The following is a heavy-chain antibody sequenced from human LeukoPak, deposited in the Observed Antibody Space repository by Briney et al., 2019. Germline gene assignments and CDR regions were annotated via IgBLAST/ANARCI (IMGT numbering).Heavy chain of an antibody. D-gene: IGHD6-25*01. Sequence: PSQTLSLTCTVSGGSISSGGYYWSWIRQHPGKGLEWIGYIYYSGSTYYNPSLKSRVTISVDTSKDQFSLRLTSVTAADTAVYYCARSLSLGRLSFYGLDVWGQGTTVTVSS. V-gene: IGHV4-31*03. CDR2: IYYSGST. CDR1: GGSISSGGYY. J-gene: IGHJ6*02. CDR3: ARSLSLGRLSFYGLDV.